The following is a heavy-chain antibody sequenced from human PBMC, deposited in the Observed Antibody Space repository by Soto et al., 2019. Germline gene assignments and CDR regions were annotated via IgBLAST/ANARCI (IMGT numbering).Heavy chain of an antibody. V-gene: IGHV1-18*01. Sequence: QVQLVQSGAEVKKPGASVKVSCKASGYTFTSYGISWVRQAPGQGLEWMGWISAYNGNTNYAQKLQGRVTMTTDTSTSTADMELRSMRSDDRAVYYCARESAPAAVSPFDFLGEGTLVTVSS. CDR1: GYTFTSYG. CDR3: ARESAPAAVSPFDF. CDR2: ISAYNGNT. D-gene: IGHD4-17*01. J-gene: IGHJ4*02.